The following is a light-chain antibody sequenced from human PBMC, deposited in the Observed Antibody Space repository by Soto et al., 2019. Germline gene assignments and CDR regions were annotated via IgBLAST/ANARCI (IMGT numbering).Light chain of an antibody. CDR1: QSFSTW. CDR3: QQYKIYPYT. J-gene: IGKJ2*01. V-gene: IGKV1-5*03. Sequence: DVQMTQSPSTLSASVGDRVTITCRASQSFSTWLAWYQQKPGKAPKLLIYKTSNLESGVPSRFSGSGSGTEFTVTFSSLQHEDFATYYCQQYKIYPYTFGQGNKLEIK. CDR2: KTS.